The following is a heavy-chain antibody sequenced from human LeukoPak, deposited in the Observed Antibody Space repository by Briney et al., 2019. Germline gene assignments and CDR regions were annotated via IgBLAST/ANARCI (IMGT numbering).Heavy chain of an antibody. CDR2: INSDGSST. D-gene: IGHD4-17*01. CDR3: ARGPYGDHNFDY. CDR1: GFTFSSYW. J-gene: IGHJ4*02. V-gene: IGHV3-74*01. Sequence: GGSLRLSCAASGFTFSSYWMHWVRQDPGKGLVWVSRINSDGSSTSYADSVKGRFTISRDNAKNTLYLQMNSLRAEDTAVYYCARGPYGDHNFDYWGQGTLVTVSS.